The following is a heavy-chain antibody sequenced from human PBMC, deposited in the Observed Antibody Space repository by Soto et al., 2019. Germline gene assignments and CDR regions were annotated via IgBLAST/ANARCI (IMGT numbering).Heavy chain of an antibody. Sequence: PGGSLRLSCAVSGLPFSAFPMTWVRQSPGKGLECISYISTSYYTYYAASVRGRLTISRHNAKNSLYLQMNSLGAEDTAVYYCARGGMVRGYDYWGQGT. CDR2: ISTSYYT. D-gene: IGHD3-10*01. J-gene: IGHJ4*02. CDR3: ARGGMVRGYDY. V-gene: IGHV3-48*04. CDR1: GLPFSAFP.